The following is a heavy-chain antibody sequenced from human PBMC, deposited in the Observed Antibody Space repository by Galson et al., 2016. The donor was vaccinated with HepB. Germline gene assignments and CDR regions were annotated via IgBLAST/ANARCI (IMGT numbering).Heavy chain of an antibody. CDR1: GGSINSTEYF. Sequence: SETLSLTCSVSGGSINSTEYFWGWVRQPPGKGLEWIASFFSGITYKNPSLKSRVSILVDTPKSQFSLRLNSVTAADTAVYYCASRVTFGGLVVIPAWGQGILVTVSS. J-gene: IGHJ5*02. V-gene: IGHV4-39*01. CDR3: ASRVTFGGLVVIPA. CDR2: FFSGIT. D-gene: IGHD3-16*02.